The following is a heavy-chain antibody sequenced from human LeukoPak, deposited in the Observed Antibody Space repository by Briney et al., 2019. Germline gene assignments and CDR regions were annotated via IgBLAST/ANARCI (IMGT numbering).Heavy chain of an antibody. CDR3: ARHNYYHFWSTLNWFDP. D-gene: IGHD3-3*01. Sequence: SETLSLTCTIFGSSISDNSYGGWIRRPPGKGLEWIGSVYHSGSTYYNPSLKSRVTLSVDTSNNHFSLKLRSVTAADTAVYYCARHNYYHFWSTLNWFDPWGQGTLVTVSS. CDR2: VYHSGST. CDR1: GSSISDNSY. J-gene: IGHJ5*02. V-gene: IGHV4-38-2*02.